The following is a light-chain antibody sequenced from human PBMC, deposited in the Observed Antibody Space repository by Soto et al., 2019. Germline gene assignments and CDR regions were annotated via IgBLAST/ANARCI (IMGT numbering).Light chain of an antibody. CDR2: EVD. CDR3: SSYVGSNNFPYV. CDR1: SSDVGGYNY. Sequence: QSVLTQPPSASGSPGHSVTISCTGTSSDVGGYNYVSWYQHHPGKAPKLIIYEVDERPSGVPDRFSGSKSGNTASLTVSGLQAEDEADYYCSSYVGSNNFPYVFGTGTKLTVL. V-gene: IGLV2-8*01. J-gene: IGLJ1*01.